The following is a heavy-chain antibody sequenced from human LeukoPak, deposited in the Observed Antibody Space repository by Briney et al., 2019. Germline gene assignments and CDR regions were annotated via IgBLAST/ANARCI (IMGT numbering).Heavy chain of an antibody. V-gene: IGHV4-34*01. CDR3: ARGLYYGGNTIDY. CDR2: INHSGST. CDR1: GGSFSGYY. J-gene: IGHJ4*02. D-gene: IGHD4-23*01. Sequence: PSETLSLTCAVYGGSFSGYYWSWIRQPPGKGLEWIGEINHSGSTNYNPSLKSRVTISVDTSKNQFSLKLSSVTAADTAVYYCARGLYYGGNTIDYWGQGTLVTVSS.